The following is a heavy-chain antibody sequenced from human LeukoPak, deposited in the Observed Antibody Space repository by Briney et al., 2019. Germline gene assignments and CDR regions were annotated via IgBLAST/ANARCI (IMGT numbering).Heavy chain of an antibody. J-gene: IGHJ4*02. Sequence: SETLSLTCAVSGGSISSNSYHWGWIRQPPGKGLEWIGSIYYSGSTYYNPSLKSRVTISVDTSKKQFSLKLSSVTAADTAVYYCARDVSGFDYWGQGTLVTVSS. CDR2: IYYSGST. D-gene: IGHD3-10*01. CDR1: GGSISSNSYH. CDR3: ARDVSGFDY. V-gene: IGHV4-39*07.